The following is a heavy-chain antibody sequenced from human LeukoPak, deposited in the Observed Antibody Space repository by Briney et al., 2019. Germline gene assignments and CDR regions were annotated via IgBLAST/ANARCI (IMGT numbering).Heavy chain of an antibody. J-gene: IGHJ4*02. Sequence: GRALRLSCAASGFTFSIYGMHWGRQAPRKWLEWVAVISYDGSNNYYADSLKGRFTISGDHSTNTLYLQMNSLRAEDTAVYYCAKDGGTDWYSSGRLDYWGQGTVVTVSS. V-gene: IGHV3-30*18. CDR1: GFTFSIYG. D-gene: IGHD5-18*01. CDR2: ISYDGSNN. CDR3: AKDGGTDWYSSGRLDY.